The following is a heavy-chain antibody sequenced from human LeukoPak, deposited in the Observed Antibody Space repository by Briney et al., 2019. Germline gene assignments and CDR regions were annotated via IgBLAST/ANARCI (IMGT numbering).Heavy chain of an antibody. CDR2: IRYDGSNK. CDR3: ARDRVTIFGVGHFDY. D-gene: IGHD3-3*01. Sequence: GGSLRLSCAASGFTFSSYGMHWVRQAPGKGLEWVAFIRYDGSNKYYADSVKGRFTISRDNSKNTLYLQMNSLRAEDTAVYYCARDRVTIFGVGHFDYWGQGTLVTVSS. CDR1: GFTFSSYG. V-gene: IGHV3-30*02. J-gene: IGHJ4*02.